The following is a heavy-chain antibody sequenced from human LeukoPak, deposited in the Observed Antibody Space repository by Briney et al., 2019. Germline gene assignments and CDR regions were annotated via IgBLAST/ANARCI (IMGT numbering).Heavy chain of an antibody. CDR1: GFTFDDYA. D-gene: IGHD2/OR15-2a*01. Sequence: GGSLRLSCAASGFTFDDYAMHWVRQAPGKGLEWVSGISWNSGSIGYADSVKGRFTISRDNAKNSLYLQMNSLRAEDMALYYCAKVTKNPPYYFDYWGQGTLVTVSS. J-gene: IGHJ4*02. V-gene: IGHV3-9*03. CDR3: AKVTKNPPYYFDY. CDR2: ISWNSGSI.